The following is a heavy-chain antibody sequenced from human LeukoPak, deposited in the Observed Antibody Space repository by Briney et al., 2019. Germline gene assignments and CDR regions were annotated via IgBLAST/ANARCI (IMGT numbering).Heavy chain of an antibody. CDR2: ISYDGSNK. CDR1: GFTFGSYG. Sequence: GGSLRLSCAASGFTFGSYGMHWVRQAPGKGLEWVAVISYDGSNKYYADSVKGRFTISRDNSKNTLYLQMNSLRAEDTAVYYCAKEDSSGWYGYWGQGTLVTVSS. V-gene: IGHV3-30*18. D-gene: IGHD6-19*01. CDR3: AKEDSSGWYGY. J-gene: IGHJ4*02.